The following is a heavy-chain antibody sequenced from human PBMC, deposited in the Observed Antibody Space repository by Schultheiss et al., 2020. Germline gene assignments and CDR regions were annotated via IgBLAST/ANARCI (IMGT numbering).Heavy chain of an antibody. D-gene: IGHD1-1*01. J-gene: IGHJ5*02. Sequence: ASVKVSCKASGYSFTTYGIHWVRQAPGQGLEWMGWISPYTGDTNYAQKLQGRVTMTTDTSTSTASMELWNLRSDDTAVYYCARGETMTTAPDWFDPWGQGTLVTVSS. CDR1: GYSFTTYG. CDR2: ISPYTGDT. V-gene: IGHV1-18*01. CDR3: ARGETMTTAPDWFDP.